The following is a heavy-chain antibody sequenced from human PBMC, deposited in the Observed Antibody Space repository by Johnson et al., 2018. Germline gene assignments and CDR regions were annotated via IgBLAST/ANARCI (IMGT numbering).Heavy chain of an antibody. CDR3: AKDQRVTIFGVVTLRGDY. Sequence: QLVESGGGVVQPGRSLRLSCAASGFTFSSYGMHWVRQAPGKGLEWVAVISYDGSNKYYADSVKGRFTISRDNSKNTLYLQMNSLRAEDTAVYYCAKDQRVTIFGVVTLRGDYWGQGTLVTVSS. D-gene: IGHD3-3*01. CDR2: ISYDGSNK. CDR1: GFTFSSYG. V-gene: IGHV3-30*18. J-gene: IGHJ4*02.